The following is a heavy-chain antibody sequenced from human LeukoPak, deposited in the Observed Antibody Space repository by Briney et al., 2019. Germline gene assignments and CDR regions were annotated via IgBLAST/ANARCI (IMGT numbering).Heavy chain of an antibody. J-gene: IGHJ4*02. V-gene: IGHV1-3*01. CDR3: ARVPLYDSSGYPDFYYFDY. Sequence: GASVKVSCKASGYTFTSYAMHWVRQAPGQRLEWMGWINAGNGNTKYSQKFQGRVTITRDTSASTAYMELSSLRSEDTAVYYCARVPLYDSSGYPDFYYFDYWGQGTLVTVSS. D-gene: IGHD3-22*01. CDR1: GYTFTSYA. CDR2: INAGNGNT.